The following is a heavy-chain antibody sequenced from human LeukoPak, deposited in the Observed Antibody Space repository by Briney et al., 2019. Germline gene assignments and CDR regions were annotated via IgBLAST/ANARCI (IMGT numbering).Heavy chain of an antibody. D-gene: IGHD3/OR15-3a*01. Sequence: GASVKVSCKASGYTFTSYGISWVRQAPGQGLEWMGWISAYNGNTNYAQKLQGRVTMTTDTSTSTAYMELRSLRSDDTAVYYCAREPYGLGYYYYGMDVWGQGTTVTVSS. CDR3: AREPYGLGYYYYGMDV. CDR1: GYTFTSYG. V-gene: IGHV1-18*01. CDR2: ISAYNGNT. J-gene: IGHJ6*02.